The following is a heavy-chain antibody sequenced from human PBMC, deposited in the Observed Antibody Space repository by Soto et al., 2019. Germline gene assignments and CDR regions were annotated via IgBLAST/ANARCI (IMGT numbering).Heavy chain of an antibody. Sequence: SVKVSCKASGGTFSSYAISWVRQAPGQGLEWMGGIIPIFGTANYAQKFQGRVTITADKSTSTAYMELSSLRSEDTAVYYCARSQDSRSWYFMGDYYYGMDVWGQGTTVTVSS. CDR1: GGTFSSYA. J-gene: IGHJ6*02. CDR2: IIPIFGTA. D-gene: IGHD6-13*01. V-gene: IGHV1-69*06. CDR3: ARSQDSRSWYFMGDYYYGMDV.